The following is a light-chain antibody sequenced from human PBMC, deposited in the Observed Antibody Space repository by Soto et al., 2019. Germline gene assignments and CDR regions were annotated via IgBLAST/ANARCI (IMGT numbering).Light chain of an antibody. CDR3: GTWDSSLSASV. Sequence: VLTQPPSVSAAPGQKVTISCSGSRSNIGNNYVSWYQQLPGTAPKLLIYENNKRPSGIPDRFSGSKSGTSATLGITGLQTGDEADYYCGTWDSSLSASVFGTGTKVTVL. V-gene: IGLV1-51*02. J-gene: IGLJ1*01. CDR2: ENN. CDR1: RSNIGNNY.